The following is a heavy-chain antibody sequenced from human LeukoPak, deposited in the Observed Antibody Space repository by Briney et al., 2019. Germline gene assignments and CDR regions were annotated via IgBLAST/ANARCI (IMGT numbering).Heavy chain of an antibody. CDR1: GDSVSSNSAA. CDR2: TYYRSKWYN. Sequence: SQTLSLTCAISGDSVSSNSAAWNWIRQSPSSGLEWLGRTYYRSKWYNDYAVSVKSRITINPDTSKNQFSLQLNSVTPEDTAVYYCAREGRRIAAAGTPKYFDYWGQGTLVTVSS. V-gene: IGHV6-1*01. J-gene: IGHJ4*02. D-gene: IGHD6-13*01. CDR3: AREGRRIAAAGTPKYFDY.